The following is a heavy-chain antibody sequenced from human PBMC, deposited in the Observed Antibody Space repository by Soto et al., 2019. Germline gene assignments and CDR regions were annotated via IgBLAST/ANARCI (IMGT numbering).Heavy chain of an antibody. V-gene: IGHV1-69*13. CDR2: IIPIFGTA. Sequence: SVKVSCKASGGSFNSYAISWVRQSPGQGLEWMGGIIPIFGTANYAQKFQGRVTITADESTSTAYMELSSLRSEDTAVYYCASDYYGSSGYYWHYWGQGTLVTVSS. CDR3: ASDYYGSSGYYWHY. CDR1: GGSFNSYA. D-gene: IGHD3-22*01. J-gene: IGHJ4*02.